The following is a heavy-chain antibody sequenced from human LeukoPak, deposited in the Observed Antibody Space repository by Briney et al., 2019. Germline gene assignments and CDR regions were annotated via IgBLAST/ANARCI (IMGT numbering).Heavy chain of an antibody. V-gene: IGHV1-2*02. D-gene: IGHD6-19*01. CDR3: AMAGTLYYYYMDV. J-gene: IGHJ6*03. Sequence: ASVKVSCTASGYTFTGYYMNWVRQAPGQGLEWMGWFNSDSGFTKYAQKFQGRVTMTRDTSISTAYMELSRLRSDDTAVYYCAMAGTLYYYYMDVWGKGTTVTVSS. CDR2: FNSDSGFT. CDR1: GYTFTGYY.